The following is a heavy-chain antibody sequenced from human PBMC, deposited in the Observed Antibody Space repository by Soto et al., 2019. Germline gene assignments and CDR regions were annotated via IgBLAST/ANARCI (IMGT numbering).Heavy chain of an antibody. CDR2: ISYDGSNK. Sequence: QVQLVESGGGVVQPGRSLRLSCAASGFTFSSYAMHWVRQAPGKGLEWVAGISYDGSNKYYADSVKGRFTISRDNSKNTLYLQMNSLRAEDTAVYYCPRDPHGHSGWLYYFDYWGQGTLVTLSS. J-gene: IGHJ4*02. CDR1: GFTFSSYA. D-gene: IGHD6-19*01. V-gene: IGHV3-30-3*01. CDR3: PRDPHGHSGWLYYFDY.